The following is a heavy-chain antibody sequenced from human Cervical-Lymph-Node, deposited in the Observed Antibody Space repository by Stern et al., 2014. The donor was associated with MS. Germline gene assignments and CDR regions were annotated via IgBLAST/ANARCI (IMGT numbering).Heavy chain of an antibody. Sequence: VQLVESGAEVKKPGASVKVSCKASGYSFTGYFLHWVRQAPGQGLEWMGWIHPNSGDTNYAQKFHGRVTMTRDSSSSTAYMELSSLRSDDTAVYYCARDGRSSYGSGSYYSSGYWGQGTLVTVSS. CDR3: ARDGRSSYGSGSYYSSGY. CDR1: GYSFTGYF. J-gene: IGHJ4*02. CDR2: IHPNSGDT. D-gene: IGHD3-10*01. V-gene: IGHV1-2*02.